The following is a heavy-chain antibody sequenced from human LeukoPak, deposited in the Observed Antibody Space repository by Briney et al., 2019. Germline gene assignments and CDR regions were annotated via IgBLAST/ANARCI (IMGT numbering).Heavy chain of an antibody. Sequence: GGSLRLSCAASGFTFSSYEMNWVRQAPGKGLEWVSYISSSGSTIYYADPVKGRFTISRDNAKNSLYLQMNSLRAEDTAVYYCLGYYYDSSGYYHFDYWGQGTLVTVSS. D-gene: IGHD3-22*01. CDR2: ISSSGSTI. J-gene: IGHJ4*02. V-gene: IGHV3-48*03. CDR3: LGYYYDSSGYYHFDY. CDR1: GFTFSSYE.